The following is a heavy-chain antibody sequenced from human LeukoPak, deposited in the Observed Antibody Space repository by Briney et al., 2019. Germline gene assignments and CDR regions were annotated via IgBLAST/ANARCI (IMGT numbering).Heavy chain of an antibody. J-gene: IGHJ4*02. D-gene: IGHD3-10*01. CDR3: AREEGEWFGELFLPFKY. CDR2: INPNSGGT. Sequence: ASVKVSCKASGYTITNNYMHWVRQAPGQGLEWMGWINPNSGGTNYAQKFQGRVTMTGDTSISTAYMELSRLRSDDTAVYYCAREEGEWFGELFLPFKYWGQGTLVTVSS. V-gene: IGHV1-2*02. CDR1: GYTITNNY.